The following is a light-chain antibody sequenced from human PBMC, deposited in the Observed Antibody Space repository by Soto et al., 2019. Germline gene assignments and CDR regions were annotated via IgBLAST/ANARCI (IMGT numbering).Light chain of an antibody. J-gene: IGLJ1*01. Sequence: QSVLTQPASVSGSPGHSITISCTGTSNDVGGYDYVSWYQQHPGKAPKLVIYEVSHRPSGISDRFSGSKSGSTASLTISGLQVEDEADYYCSSYATSSPYVFGPGTQLTVL. CDR1: SNDVGGYDY. V-gene: IGLV2-14*01. CDR2: EVS. CDR3: SSYATSSPYV.